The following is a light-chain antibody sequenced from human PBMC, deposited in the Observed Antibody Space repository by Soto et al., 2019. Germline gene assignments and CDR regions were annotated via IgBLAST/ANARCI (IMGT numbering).Light chain of an antibody. CDR1: RSVLYSSNNNNY. CDR2: WAS. J-gene: IGKJ2*01. Sequence: DIVMTQSPDSLAVSLGERATINCKSSRSVLYSSNNNNYLVWYQQKPGQPPKLLIYWASTRESGVPDRFSGSGSGTEFTLTISSLQAEDVAVYYCQQYYSTPYTFGQGTKLEIK. V-gene: IGKV4-1*01. CDR3: QQYYSTPYT.